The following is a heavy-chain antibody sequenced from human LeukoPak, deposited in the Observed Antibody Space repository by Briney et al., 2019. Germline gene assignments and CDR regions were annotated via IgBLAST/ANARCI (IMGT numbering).Heavy chain of an antibody. CDR3: AKKEAASNYYYYYGMDV. CDR1: GFTFSSYG. V-gene: IGHV3-30*18. CDR2: ISYDGSNK. J-gene: IGHJ6*02. Sequence: PGRSLRLSCAASGFTFSSYGMHWVRQAPGKGLEWVAVISYDGSNKYYADSVKGRFTISRDNSKNTLYLQMNSLRAEDTAVYYCAKKEAASNYYYYYGMDVWGQGTTVTVSS. D-gene: IGHD6-13*01.